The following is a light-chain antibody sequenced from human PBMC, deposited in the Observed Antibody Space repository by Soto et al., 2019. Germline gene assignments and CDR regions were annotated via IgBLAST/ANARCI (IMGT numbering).Light chain of an antibody. CDR1: SSDIGKYNY. J-gene: IGLJ2*01. Sequence: QSALTQPASVSGSPGQSITISCTGTSSDIGKYNYVSWFQQHPAKAPKLIIFEVSTRPSGVSNRFSGSKSGNTASLTISGLQAEDEADYYCSSYTGINIKTVVFGGGTKLTVL. CDR3: SSYTGINIKTVV. CDR2: EVS. V-gene: IGLV2-14*01.